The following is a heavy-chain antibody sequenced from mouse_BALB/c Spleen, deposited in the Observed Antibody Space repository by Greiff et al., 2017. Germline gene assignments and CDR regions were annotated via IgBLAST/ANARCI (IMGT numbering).Heavy chain of an antibody. D-gene: IGHD1-1*01. Sequence: EVKLMESGGGLVQPGGSRKLSCAASGFTFSSFGMHWVRQAPEKGLEWVAYISSGSSTIYYADTVKGRFTISRDNPKNTLFLQMTSLRSEDTAMYYCARGDYGSSSFAYWGQGTLVTVSA. J-gene: IGHJ3*01. CDR3: ARGDYGSSSFAY. V-gene: IGHV5-17*02. CDR1: GFTFSSFG. CDR2: ISSGSSTI.